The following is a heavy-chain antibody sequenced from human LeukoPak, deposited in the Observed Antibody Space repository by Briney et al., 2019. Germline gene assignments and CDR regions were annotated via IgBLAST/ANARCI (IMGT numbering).Heavy chain of an antibody. V-gene: IGHV4-39*07. CDR1: DGSISNSSFY. J-gene: IGHJ5*02. CDR3: APPPYYYETNGYSVA. CDR2: IYYSGNT. D-gene: IGHD3-22*01. Sequence: SETLSLTCTVSDGSISNSSFYWGWIRQPPGKGLEWIGNIYYSGNTYYNSSLKSRVTISVDPSKNQFSLNLTSVTAADTAVYYCAPPPYYYETNGYSVAWGQGTLVTVSS.